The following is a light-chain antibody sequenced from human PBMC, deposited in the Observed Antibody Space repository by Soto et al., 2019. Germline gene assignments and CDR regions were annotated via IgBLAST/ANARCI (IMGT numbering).Light chain of an antibody. V-gene: IGLV2-14*03. CDR2: DVS. CDR3: SSYTGGNPSYV. J-gene: IGLJ1*01. Sequence: QSALTQPASVSGSPGQSITISCTGTSIDLGGFNHVSWYQQYPGKAPKVMIYDVSNRPSGVSDRFSGSKSGNTASLTVSGLQAEDEADYYCSSYTGGNPSYVFGTGTKLTVL. CDR1: SIDLGGFNH.